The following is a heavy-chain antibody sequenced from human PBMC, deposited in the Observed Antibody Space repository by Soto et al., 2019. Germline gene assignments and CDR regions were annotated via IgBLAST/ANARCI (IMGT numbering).Heavy chain of an antibody. CDR3: ARGTSYSSGWYYY. D-gene: IGHD6-19*01. CDR2: IKQDGSEK. J-gene: IGHJ4*02. Sequence: GGSLRLSCAVSGITFSSYWMSWVRQAPGKGLEWVANIKQDGSEKYYVDSVKGRFTISRDNAKNSLYLQMNSLRAEDTAVYYCARGTSYSSGWYYYWGQGTLVTVSS. V-gene: IGHV3-7*05. CDR1: GITFSSYW.